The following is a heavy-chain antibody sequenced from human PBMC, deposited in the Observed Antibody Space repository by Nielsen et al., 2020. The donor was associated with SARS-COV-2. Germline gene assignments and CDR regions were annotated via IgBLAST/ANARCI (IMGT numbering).Heavy chain of an antibody. Sequence: GESLKISCAASGFTFSSYGMHWVRQAPGKGLEWVAVISYDGSNKYYADSVKGRFTISRDNSKNTLYLQMNSLRAEDTAVYYCAKDGGGVDTAMVTGFDYWGQGTLVTVSS. CDR2: ISYDGSNK. J-gene: IGHJ4*02. V-gene: IGHV3-30*18. D-gene: IGHD5-18*01. CDR3: AKDGGGVDTAMVTGFDY. CDR1: GFTFSSYG.